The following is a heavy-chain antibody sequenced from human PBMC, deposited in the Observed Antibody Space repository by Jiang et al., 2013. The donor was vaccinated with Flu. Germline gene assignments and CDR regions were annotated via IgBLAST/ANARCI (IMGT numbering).Heavy chain of an antibody. CDR3: ARGPLTGFLEWLPYYLRAFDI. J-gene: IGHJ3*02. V-gene: IGHV4-34*01. CDR1: GRSHGRSFNDYY. CDR2: INHSGNT. D-gene: IGHD3-3*01. Sequence: ARLLKPSETLSLTCAVYGRSHGRSFNDYYWNWIRQSPGKGLEWIGEINHSGNTNYNPSLKSRVTMSVDTSKNQFSLKLSSVTAADTAVYYCARGPLTGFLEWLPYYLRAFDIWGLGTKVTVSS.